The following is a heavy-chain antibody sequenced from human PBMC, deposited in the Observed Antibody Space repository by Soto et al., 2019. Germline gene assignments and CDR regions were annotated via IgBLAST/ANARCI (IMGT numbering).Heavy chain of an antibody. CDR2: IYHIGST. D-gene: IGHD5-12*01. CDR3: ARFTYKSGFNWFDP. CDR1: GAPINSDY. Sequence: SETLSLTCTVSGAPINSDYWSWIRQSPGKGLEWIGYIYHIGSTDYNPSLKSRVTISIDKSKDQFSLNLRSVTAADTAVYFCARFTYKSGFNWFDPWGQGTLVTVSS. J-gene: IGHJ5*02. V-gene: IGHV4-59*01.